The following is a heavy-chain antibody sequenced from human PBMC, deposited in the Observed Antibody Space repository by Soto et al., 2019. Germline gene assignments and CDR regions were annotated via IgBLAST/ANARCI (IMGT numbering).Heavy chain of an antibody. CDR3: ARDSGYSSSWYDYYYGMDV. Sequence: QVQLVQSGAEVKKPGASVKVSCKASGYTFTSYGISWVREAPGQGLEWMGWISAYNGNTNYAQKLQGRVTMTTDTSTSTAYMELRSLRSDDTAVYYCARDSGYSSSWYDYYYGMDVWGQGTTVTVSS. CDR1: GYTFTSYG. J-gene: IGHJ6*02. CDR2: ISAYNGNT. D-gene: IGHD6-13*01. V-gene: IGHV1-18*01.